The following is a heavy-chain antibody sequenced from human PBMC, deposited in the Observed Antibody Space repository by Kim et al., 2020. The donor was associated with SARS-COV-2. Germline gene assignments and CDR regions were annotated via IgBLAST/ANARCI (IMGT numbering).Heavy chain of an antibody. J-gene: IGHJ3*02. D-gene: IGHD4-17*01. CDR3: ARPLYGGNSDAFDI. Sequence: SETLSLTCAVYGGSFSGYYWSWIRQPPGKGLEWIGEINHSGSTNYNPSLKSRVTISVDTSKNQFSLKLSSVTAADTAVYYRARPLYGGNSDAFDIWGQGTMVTVSS. CDR2: INHSGST. CDR1: GGSFSGYY. V-gene: IGHV4-34*01.